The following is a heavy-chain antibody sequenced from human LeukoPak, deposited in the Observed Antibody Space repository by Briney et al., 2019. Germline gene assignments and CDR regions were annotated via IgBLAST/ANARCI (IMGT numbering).Heavy chain of an antibody. CDR2: INPSGGST. J-gene: IGHJ4*02. CDR1: GYTFTSYY. V-gene: IGHV1-46*01. D-gene: IGHD3-22*01. Sequence: ASVKVSCKASGYTFTSYYMHWVRQAPGQGLEWMGIINPSGGSTSYAQKFQGRVTMTRDTSTSTVYMELSSLRSEDTAVYYCARDYYDSSGYYWGPYFDYWGQGTLVTVSS. CDR3: ARDYYDSSGYYWGPYFDY.